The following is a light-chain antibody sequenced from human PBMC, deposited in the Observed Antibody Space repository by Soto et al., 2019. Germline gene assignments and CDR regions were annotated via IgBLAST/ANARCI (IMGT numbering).Light chain of an antibody. CDR2: DND. V-gene: IGLV1-51*01. CDR1: SSNIGGNS. CDR3: ETWDSGLSAVV. J-gene: IGLJ2*01. Sequence: QSALTQPPSVSAASGQTVTISCSGGSSNIGGNSVAWYQQLPGTAPKLLIYDNDKRPSGIPDRFSASKSGTSATLGITGLQTGDEADYYCETWDSGLSAVVFGGGTKVTVL.